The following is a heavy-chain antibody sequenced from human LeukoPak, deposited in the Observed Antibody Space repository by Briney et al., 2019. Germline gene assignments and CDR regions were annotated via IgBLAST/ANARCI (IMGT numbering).Heavy chain of an antibody. CDR3: TTEFKELGSFFYFYYMDV. D-gene: IGHD3-10*01. CDR2: IKTKSEGGTT. J-gene: IGHJ6*03. CDR1: GFTFSNAG. Sequence: NPGGSLRLSCTASGFTFSNAGMNWVRQAPGKGLEWVGRIKTKSEGGTTGYAAPAKGRFTISRDDSKNALFLQMDSLKSDDTAMYYCTTEFKELGSFFYFYYMDVWGTGTTVTISS. V-gene: IGHV3-15*01.